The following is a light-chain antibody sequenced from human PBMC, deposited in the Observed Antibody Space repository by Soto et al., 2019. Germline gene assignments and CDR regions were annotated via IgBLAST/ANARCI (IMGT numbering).Light chain of an antibody. V-gene: IGKV1-5*01. CDR1: ESIRSW. J-gene: IGKJ2*01. Sequence: DIQMTPSPSTLSASVGDRLTITCRASESIRSWLAWYQQKPGKAPKLLIFDASTLESGAPSRFSGSGSGTEFTLTISSLQPDDFATYYCQQYHGYPYTFGQGTKVDIK. CDR3: QQYHGYPYT. CDR2: DAS.